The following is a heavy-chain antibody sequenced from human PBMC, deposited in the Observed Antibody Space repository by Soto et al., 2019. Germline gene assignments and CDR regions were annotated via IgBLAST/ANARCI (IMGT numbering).Heavy chain of an antibody. Sequence: TLSLTCTVSGASLDSTNYYWIWIRQPPVKGLEWIGYIYYGWITYYNPSLNSRLTMSRDTSKNQFSLRLTSVTAADTAVYLCAREIESYHSGGYYSYYFGSWGQGTQDTVSS. CDR2: IYYGWIT. V-gene: IGHV4-30-4*01. D-gene: IGHD3-22*01. CDR3: AREIESYHSGGYYSYYFGS. J-gene: IGHJ4*02. CDR1: GASLDSTNYY.